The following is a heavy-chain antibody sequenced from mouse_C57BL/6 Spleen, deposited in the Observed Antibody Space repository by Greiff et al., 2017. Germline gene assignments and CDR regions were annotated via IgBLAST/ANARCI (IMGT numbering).Heavy chain of an antibody. D-gene: IGHD2-3*01. Sequence: EVKLLESGGDLVKPGGSLKLSCAASGFTFSSYGMSWVRQTPDKRLEWVATISSGGSYTYYPASVKGRFTISKDNAKNTLYLQMSSLKSEDTAMDYCARQRSYDGDPFAYWGQGTLVTVSA. CDR2: ISSGGSYT. CDR3: ARQRSYDGDPFAY. J-gene: IGHJ3*01. V-gene: IGHV5-6*01. CDR1: GFTFSSYG.